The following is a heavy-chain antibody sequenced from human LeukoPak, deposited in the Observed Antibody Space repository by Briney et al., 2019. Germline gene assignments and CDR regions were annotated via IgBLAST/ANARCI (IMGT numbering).Heavy chain of an antibody. J-gene: IGHJ4*02. CDR1: GFPFSTYG. CDR2: ISGSGGSA. V-gene: IGHV3-23*01. CDR3: ARDAPSDY. Sequence: GGTLRLSCAASGFPFSTYGMNWVRQAPGKGLEWVSAISGSGGSAYYADSVKGRFTISRDNSKNTLYLQMNSLRAEDTAVYYCARDAPSDYWGQGTLVTVSS.